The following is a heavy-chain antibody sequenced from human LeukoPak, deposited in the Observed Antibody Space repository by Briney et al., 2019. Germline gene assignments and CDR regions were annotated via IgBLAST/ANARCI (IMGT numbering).Heavy chain of an antibody. J-gene: IGHJ4*02. CDR1: GFTVNNAW. V-gene: IGHV3-23*01. CDR2: ISGSGGST. CDR3: AKMVFSTKLFNY. Sequence: GGSLRLSCAASGFTVNNAWMSWVRQAPGKGLEWVSAISGSGGSTYYADSVKGRFTISRDNSKNTLYLQMNSLRAEDTAVYYCAKMVFSTKLFNYWGQGTLVTVSS. D-gene: IGHD3-9*01.